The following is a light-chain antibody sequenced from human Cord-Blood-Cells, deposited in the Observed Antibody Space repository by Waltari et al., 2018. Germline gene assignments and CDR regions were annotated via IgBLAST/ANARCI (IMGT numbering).Light chain of an antibody. CDR2: INN. J-gene: IGLJ3*02. V-gene: IGLV1-44*01. CDR1: STNIGSNT. CDR3: AAWDASLNGPL. Sequence: QSVLTQPPSASGTPGQRVTISFSGSSTNIGSNTVNWSQQLPGTAPKLLIYINNQRPSGVPDRFSGSKCGTSASLASSGLQSEDEADYYCAAWDASLNGPLFGGGTKLSVL.